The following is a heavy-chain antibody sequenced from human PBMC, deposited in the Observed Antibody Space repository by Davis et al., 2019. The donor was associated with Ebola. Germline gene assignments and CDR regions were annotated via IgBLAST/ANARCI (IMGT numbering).Heavy chain of an antibody. J-gene: IGHJ3*02. CDR3: ARLDSGLLWFGDAFDI. V-gene: IGHV1-2*06. CDR1: GYTFTGYY. D-gene: IGHD3-10*01. Sequence: ASVKVSCKASGYTFTGYYMHWVRQAPGQGLEWMGRINPNSGGTNYAQKFQGRVTMTRDTSISTAYMELSRLRSDDTAVYYCARLDSGLLWFGDAFDIWGQGTMVTVSS. CDR2: INPNSGGT.